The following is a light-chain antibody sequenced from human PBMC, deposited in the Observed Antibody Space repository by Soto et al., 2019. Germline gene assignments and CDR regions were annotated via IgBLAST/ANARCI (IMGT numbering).Light chain of an antibody. CDR3: QQYENYWT. CDR2: DAS. V-gene: IGKV1-5*01. CDR1: QTISSW. J-gene: IGKJ1*01. Sequence: DIQMTQSPSPLSASVGDRVTITCRASQTISSWLAWYQQIPGKAPKLLIYDASNLESGVPSRFSGSGSGTEFTLTISSLQPEDFAVYYCQQYENYWTFGQGTKVDIK.